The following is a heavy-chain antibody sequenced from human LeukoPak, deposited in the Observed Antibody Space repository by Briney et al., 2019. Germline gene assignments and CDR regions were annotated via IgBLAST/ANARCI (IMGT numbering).Heavy chain of an antibody. J-gene: IGHJ4*02. Sequence: GGSLRLSCAASGFTFSSYGMSWVRQAPGKGLEWVSAISGSGGSTYYADSVKGRFTISRDNSKNTLYLQMNSLRAEDTAVYYCAKPYQYGSGSYYLDYWGQGTLVTVSS. CDR1: GFTFSSYG. CDR2: ISGSGGST. CDR3: AKPYQYGSGSYYLDY. V-gene: IGHV3-23*01. D-gene: IGHD3-10*01.